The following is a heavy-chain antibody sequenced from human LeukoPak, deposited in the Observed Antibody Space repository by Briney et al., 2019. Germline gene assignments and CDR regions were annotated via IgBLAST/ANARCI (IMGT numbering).Heavy chain of an antibody. CDR3: ATIQSPYGDYSAVYFQH. D-gene: IGHD4-17*01. CDR1: GGSISSYY. Sequence: NPSETLSLTCTVSGGSISSYYWSWIRQPPGKGLEWIGYIYYSGSTNYNPSLESRVTISIDTSRNQFSLKLSSVTAADTAVYYCATIQSPYGDYSAVYFQHWGQGTLVTVSS. V-gene: IGHV4-59*01. CDR2: IYYSGST. J-gene: IGHJ1*01.